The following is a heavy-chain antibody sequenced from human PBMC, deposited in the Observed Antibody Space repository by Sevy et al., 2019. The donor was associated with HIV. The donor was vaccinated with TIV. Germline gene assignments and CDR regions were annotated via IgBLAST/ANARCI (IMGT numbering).Heavy chain of an antibody. D-gene: IGHD4-17*01. CDR1: GFTFSSYE. V-gene: IGHV3-48*03. CDR2: ISNRGTSI. J-gene: IGHJ4*02. Sequence: GGSLRLSCAASGFTFSSYEMNWVRQAPGKGLEWVSYISNRGTSISYSDSVKGRFTISRDNARNSLYLQMNSLRAEDTAVYYCARDLPPSATTAAHFDYWGQGTLVTVSS. CDR3: ARDLPPSATTAAHFDY.